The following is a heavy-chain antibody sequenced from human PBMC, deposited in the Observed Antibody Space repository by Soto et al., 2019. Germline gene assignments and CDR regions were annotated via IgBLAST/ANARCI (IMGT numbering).Heavy chain of an antibody. J-gene: IGHJ3*02. D-gene: IGHD5-12*01. CDR1: GGSGSSGAYY. CDR2: IYYSGST. CDR3: ARARLRAVYAFDI. Sequence: SETLSLTCTVSGGSGSSGAYYWTWIRQRPGKGLEWIGYIYYSGSTYYSPSLKSRLSISLDTSKNQFSLRLSSVTAADTAMYYCARARLRAVYAFDIWGQGPMLTVSS. V-gene: IGHV4-31*03.